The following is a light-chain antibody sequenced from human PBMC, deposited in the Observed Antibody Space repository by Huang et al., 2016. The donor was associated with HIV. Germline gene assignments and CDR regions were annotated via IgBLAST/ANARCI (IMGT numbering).Light chain of an antibody. CDR3: QQYKNWPRT. V-gene: IGKV3-15*01. J-gene: IGKJ1*01. Sequence: EIVMTQSPATLSVSPGEGATLSCRASQSISSNLAWYQQKRGQSPRLLMYGASTRASGSAARFSGGGSWTEFTLTISSLQSEDFAVYYCQQYKNWPRTFGPGTRVDIK. CDR1: QSISSN. CDR2: GAS.